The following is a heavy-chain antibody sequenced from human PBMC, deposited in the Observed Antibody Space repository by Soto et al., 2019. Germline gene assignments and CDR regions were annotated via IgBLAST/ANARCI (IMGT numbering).Heavy chain of an antibody. J-gene: IGHJ5*01. V-gene: IGHV3-23*01. CDR3: VQGGWLDF. CDR2: ISDDGTRT. D-gene: IGHD3-16*01. Sequence: EVQLLESGGGLVQPGGSLRLSCAASGFTFNTFEMSWVRQAPGRGLEWVSFISDDGTRTYYADAVKGRFTLSRDNSKYTLYLQMNSLTVEENDVYACVQGGWLDFWGQGTLVTVSS. CDR1: GFTFNTFE.